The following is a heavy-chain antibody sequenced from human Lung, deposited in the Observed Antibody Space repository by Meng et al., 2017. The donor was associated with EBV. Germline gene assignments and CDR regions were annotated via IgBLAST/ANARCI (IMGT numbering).Heavy chain of an antibody. V-gene: IGHV4-34*01. CDR3: AREYSSSSGLPGP. D-gene: IGHD6-6*01. CDR2: INHSGST. Sequence: QGHRRPGGAFFLQPLETLSLACAVYGVSFSGYYWSWIRQPPGKGLEWIGAINHSGSTNYNPSLKSRVTISVDTSRNQFSLKLTSVTAADTAVYYCAREYSSSSGLPGPWGQGTLVTVSS. J-gene: IGHJ5*02. CDR1: GVSFSGYY.